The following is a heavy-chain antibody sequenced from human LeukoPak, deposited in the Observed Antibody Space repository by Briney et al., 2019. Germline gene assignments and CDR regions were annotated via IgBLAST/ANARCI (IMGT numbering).Heavy chain of an antibody. CDR1: GGTFSSYA. V-gene: IGHV1-69*06. J-gene: IGHJ4*02. CDR2: IIPIFGTA. D-gene: IGHD5-24*01. CDR3: ARVVPHREMATTPYYFDY. Sequence: GASVKVSCKASGGTFSSYAISWVRQAPGQGLEWMGGIIPIFGTANYAQKFQGRVTITADKSTGTAYMELSSLRSEDTAVYYCARVVPHREMATTPYYFDYWGQGTLVTVSS.